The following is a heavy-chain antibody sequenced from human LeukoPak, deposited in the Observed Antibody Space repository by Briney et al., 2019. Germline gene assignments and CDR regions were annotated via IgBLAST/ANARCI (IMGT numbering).Heavy chain of an antibody. Sequence: ASVKVSCKASGYTFTSYDINWVRQATGQGLEWMGWMNPNSGNTGYAQKFQGRVTMTRNTSISTAYMELSSLRSEDTAVYYCARGEHYGDYNWFDPWGRGTLVTVSS. CDR3: ARGEHYGDYNWFDP. CDR1: GYTFTSYD. D-gene: IGHD4-17*01. CDR2: MNPNSGNT. V-gene: IGHV1-8*01. J-gene: IGHJ5*02.